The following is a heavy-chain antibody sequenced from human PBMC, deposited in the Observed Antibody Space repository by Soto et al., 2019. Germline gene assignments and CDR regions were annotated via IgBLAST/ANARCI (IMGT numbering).Heavy chain of an antibody. CDR1: GFTFITYG. CDR3: AKGSWGSGRYYNWFDP. V-gene: IGHV3-30*18. J-gene: IGHJ5*02. CDR2: ISYDGINK. Sequence: QVQLVESGGGVVQPGRSLRLSCAASGFTFITYGMHWVRQAPGKGLEWVAVISYDGINKYYVESVKGRFTISRDNSKNPLYLQKNSLRAEDTAVYYCAKGSWGSGRYYNWFDPWGQGTLVTVSS. D-gene: IGHD3-10*01.